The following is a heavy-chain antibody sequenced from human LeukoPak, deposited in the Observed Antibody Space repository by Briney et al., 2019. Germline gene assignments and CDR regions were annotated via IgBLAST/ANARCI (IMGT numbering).Heavy chain of an antibody. CDR1: GYTFTTYD. D-gene: IGHD6-19*01. Sequence: VASVKVSCKASGYTFTTYDINWVRQATGQGLEWMGWINLKSGNAGYAQNFRGRVTITRDTSISTAYMELSGLRSEDTAVYYCARVAGSIDYWGQGTLVTVSS. J-gene: IGHJ4*02. CDR3: ARVAGSIDY. CDR2: INLKSGNA. V-gene: IGHV1-8*03.